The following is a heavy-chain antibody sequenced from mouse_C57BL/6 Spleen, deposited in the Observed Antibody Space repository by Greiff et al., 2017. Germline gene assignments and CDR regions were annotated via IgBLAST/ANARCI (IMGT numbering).Heavy chain of an antibody. Sequence: QVQLKQPGAELVKPGASVKLSCKASGYTFTSYWMQWVKQRPGQGLEWIGEIDPSDSYTNYNQKFKGKATLTVDTSSSTAYMQLSSLTSEDSAVYYCARSNGNYSAWFAYWGQGTLVTVSA. D-gene: IGHD2-1*01. CDR3: ARSNGNYSAWFAY. V-gene: IGHV1-50*01. CDR1: GYTFTSYW. CDR2: IDPSDSYT. J-gene: IGHJ3*01.